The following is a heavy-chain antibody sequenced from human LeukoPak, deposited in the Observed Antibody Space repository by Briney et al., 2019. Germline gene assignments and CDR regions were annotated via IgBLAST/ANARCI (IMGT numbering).Heavy chain of an antibody. V-gene: IGHV3-7*01. CDR3: ARGTLGGSGSYYYYYYGMDV. CDR2: IKQDGSEK. D-gene: IGHD3-10*01. Sequence: PGGSLRLSCAASGFTFSSYWMSWIRQAPGKGLEWVANIKQDGSEKYYVDSVKGRFTTSRDNAKNSLYLQMNSLRAEDTAVYYCARGTLGGSGSYYYYYYGMDVWGQGTTVTVSS. CDR1: GFTFSSYW. J-gene: IGHJ6*02.